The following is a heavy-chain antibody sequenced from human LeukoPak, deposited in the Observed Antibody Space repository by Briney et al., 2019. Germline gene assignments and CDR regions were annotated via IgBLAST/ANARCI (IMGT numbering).Heavy chain of an antibody. V-gene: IGHV4-59*08. CDR2: MSVSGST. J-gene: IGHJ4*02. D-gene: IGHD1-26*01. CDR3: ASGPWELDY. Sequence: PSETLSLTCTVSGGSISRNDCGWIRQPPGKGLEWIGIMSVSGSTSYSPSLESRVTISLDTSKNQFSLKLNSVTAADTAVYYCASGPWELDYWGQGILVTVSS. CDR1: GGSISRND.